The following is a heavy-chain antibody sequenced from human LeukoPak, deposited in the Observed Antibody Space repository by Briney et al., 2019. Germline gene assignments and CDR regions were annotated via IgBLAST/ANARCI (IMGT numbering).Heavy chain of an antibody. CDR3: ARDSGYYDAYFDY. D-gene: IGHD3-22*01. CDR2: INPNSGGT. V-gene: IGHV1-2*02. J-gene: IGHJ4*02. Sequence: GASVKVSCKASGYTFTGYYMHWVRQAPGQGLEWMGWINPNSGGTNYAQKFQGRVTMTRDTSISTAYMELSRLRSDDTAVYYCARDSGYYDAYFDYWGQGTLVTVSS. CDR1: GYTFTGYY.